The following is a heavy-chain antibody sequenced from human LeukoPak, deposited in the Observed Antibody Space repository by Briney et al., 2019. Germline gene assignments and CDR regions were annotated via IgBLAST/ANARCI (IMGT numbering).Heavy chain of an antibody. CDR3: ARGSRFGELSYYYYYYMDV. CDR1: GFTFSDYY. V-gene: IGHV3-11*01. D-gene: IGHD3-10*01. CDR2: ISSSGSTI. Sequence: PGGSLRLSCVASGFTFSDYYMSWIRQAPGKGLEWVSYISSSGSTIYYADSVKGRFTISRDNAKNSLYLQMNSLRAEDTAVYYCARGSRFGELSYYYYYYMDVWGKGTTVAISS. J-gene: IGHJ6*03.